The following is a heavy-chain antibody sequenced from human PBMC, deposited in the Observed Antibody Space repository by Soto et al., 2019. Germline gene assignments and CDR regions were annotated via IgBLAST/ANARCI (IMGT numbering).Heavy chain of an antibody. CDR3: ARSSKRPSSQYFDY. Sequence: ASVKVSCKASGGTFSSYAISWVRQAPGQGLEWMGGIIPIFGTANYAQKFQGRVTITADESTSTAYMELSSLRSEDTAVYYCARSSKRPSSQYFDYWGQGTLVTVSS. J-gene: IGHJ4*02. V-gene: IGHV1-69*13. CDR1: GGTFSSYA. CDR2: IIPIFGTA. D-gene: IGHD4-4*01.